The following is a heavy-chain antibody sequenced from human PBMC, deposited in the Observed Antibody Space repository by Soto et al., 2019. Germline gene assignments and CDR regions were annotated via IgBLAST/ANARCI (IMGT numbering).Heavy chain of an antibody. D-gene: IGHD3-3*01. V-gene: IGHV1-8*01. J-gene: IGHJ5*02. Sequence: EASVKVSCKASGYTFTSYDVNWVRQATGQGLEWMGWMNPNSGNTGYAQKFQGRVTMTRNTSISTAYMELSSLRSEDTAVYYCARVLRITIFAFDPWGQGTLVTVSS. CDR3: ARVLRITIFAFDP. CDR1: GYTFTSYD. CDR2: MNPNSGNT.